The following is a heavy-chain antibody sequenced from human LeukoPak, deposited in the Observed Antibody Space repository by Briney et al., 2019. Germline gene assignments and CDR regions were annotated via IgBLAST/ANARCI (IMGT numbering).Heavy chain of an antibody. CDR1: GYTFTDYF. J-gene: IGHJ3*02. Sequence: GASVTVSCKASGYTFTDYFMYWVRQAPGQGLEWMGRIKPDAGDTNYAQTFQGRISMTRDTSISTAYMELSSLKSDDTAVYYCARLSTATRHWLAASDIWGQGTVVTVSS. D-gene: IGHD6-19*01. V-gene: IGHV1-2*06. CDR3: ARLSTATRHWLAASDI. CDR2: IKPDAGDT.